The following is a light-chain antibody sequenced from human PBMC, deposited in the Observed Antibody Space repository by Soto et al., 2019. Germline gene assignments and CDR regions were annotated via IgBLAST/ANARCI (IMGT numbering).Light chain of an antibody. CDR1: QTIYSN. J-gene: IGKJ2*01. V-gene: IGKV3-15*01. CDR2: GAS. Sequence: EIVLTQSPATLSVSPGERATLSCRASQTIYSNLAWYQQKPGQAPKLLMYGASTRATGFPARFSGSRSGTEFTLTISSLQSQDFAVYYCQQYNNWPYTFGQGTKLEIK. CDR3: QQYNNWPYT.